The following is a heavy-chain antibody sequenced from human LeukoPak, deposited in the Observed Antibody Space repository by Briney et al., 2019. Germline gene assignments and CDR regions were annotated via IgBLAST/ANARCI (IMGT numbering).Heavy chain of an antibody. Sequence: GGSLRLSCAASGFTFSHYGLHWVRQAPGKGLEYVSAISSNGGTTYYANSVKGRFTISRDNSKNTLYLQMGSLRAEDVAVYYCATGYDNSGYYQYWGQGTLVTVSS. CDR1: GFTFSHYG. CDR3: ATGYDNSGYYQY. V-gene: IGHV3-64*01. D-gene: IGHD3-22*01. CDR2: ISSNGGTT. J-gene: IGHJ4*02.